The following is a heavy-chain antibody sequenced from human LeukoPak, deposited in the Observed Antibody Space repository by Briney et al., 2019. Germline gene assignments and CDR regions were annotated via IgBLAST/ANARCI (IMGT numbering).Heavy chain of an antibody. V-gene: IGHV3-23*01. CDR1: GFTFSNFA. J-gene: IGHJ4*02. Sequence: GGSLRLSCAASGFTFSNFAMTWVRQAPGKGLEWVSAISSSGSTYYADSVKGRFTISRDNSKNTLYLQMSGLRSDDTAVYYCAKDRGYWGQGTLVTVSS. CDR2: ISSSGST. CDR3: AKDRGY.